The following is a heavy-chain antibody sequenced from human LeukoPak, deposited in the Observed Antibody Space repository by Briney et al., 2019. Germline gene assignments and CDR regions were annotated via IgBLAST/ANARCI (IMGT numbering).Heavy chain of an antibody. CDR3: ASSYCGGDCTLSMDV. J-gene: IGHJ6*02. CDR2: IWYDGSNK. D-gene: IGHD2-21*02. Sequence: GGSLRLSCAASGFTFSSYGMHWARQAPGKGLEWVAVIWYDGSNKYYADSVKGRFTISRDNSKNTLYLQMNSLRAEDTAVYYCASSYCGGDCTLSMDVWGQGTTVTVSS. V-gene: IGHV3-33*01. CDR1: GFTFSSYG.